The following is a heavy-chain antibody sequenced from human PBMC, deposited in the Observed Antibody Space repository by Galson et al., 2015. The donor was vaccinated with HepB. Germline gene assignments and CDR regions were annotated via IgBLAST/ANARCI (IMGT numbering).Heavy chain of an antibody. Sequence: SLRLSCAASGFTFSSYGMHWVRQAPGKGLEWVAVIWYDGSNKYYADSVKGRFTISRDNSKNTLYLQMNSLRAEDTAVYYCARDPSNYDSSGYYQPPGWFDPWGQGTLVTVSS. CDR1: GFTFSSYG. V-gene: IGHV3-33*01. D-gene: IGHD3-22*01. CDR3: ARDPSNYDSSGYYQPPGWFDP. J-gene: IGHJ5*02. CDR2: IWYDGSNK.